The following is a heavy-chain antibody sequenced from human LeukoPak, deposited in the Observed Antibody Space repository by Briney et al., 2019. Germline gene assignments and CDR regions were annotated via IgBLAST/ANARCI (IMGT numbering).Heavy chain of an antibody. Sequence: GESLKISCKGSGYSFTSYWIAWVRQMPGKGLEWMGIIYPGDSDTGYSPSFQGQVTISADKSISTAYLQWSSLKASDTAMYYCARSYYGSGSYCDYWGPGTLVTVSS. V-gene: IGHV5-51*01. CDR2: IYPGDSDT. D-gene: IGHD3-10*01. J-gene: IGHJ4*02. CDR3: ARSYYGSGSYCDY. CDR1: GYSFTSYW.